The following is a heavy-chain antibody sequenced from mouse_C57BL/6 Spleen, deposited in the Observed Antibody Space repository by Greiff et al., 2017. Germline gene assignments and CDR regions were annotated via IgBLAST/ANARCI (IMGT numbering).Heavy chain of an antibody. CDR2: IYPGDGDT. CDR1: GYAFSSYW. Sequence: QVQLQQSGAELVKPGASVKISCKASGYAFSSYWMNWVKQRPGKGLEWVGQIYPGDGDTNYNGKFKGKATLTADKSSSTAYMQLSSLTSEDSAVYFCAREDYDVRSFDYWGQGTTLTVSS. CDR3: AREDYDVRSFDY. J-gene: IGHJ2*01. D-gene: IGHD2-4*01. V-gene: IGHV1-80*01.